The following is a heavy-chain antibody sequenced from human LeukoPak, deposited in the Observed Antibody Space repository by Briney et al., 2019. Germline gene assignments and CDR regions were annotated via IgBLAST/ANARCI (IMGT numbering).Heavy chain of an antibody. CDR1: GFTVSSNY. CDR3: AREGPSTAAAGTRWFDP. D-gene: IGHD6-13*01. Sequence: GGSLRLSCAASGFTVSSNYMSWVRQAPGKGLEWVSVIYSGGSTYYADPVKGRFTISRNNSKNTLYLQMNSLRAEDTAVYYCAREGPSTAAAGTRWFDPWGQGTLVTVSS. CDR2: IYSGGST. V-gene: IGHV3-66*01. J-gene: IGHJ5*02.